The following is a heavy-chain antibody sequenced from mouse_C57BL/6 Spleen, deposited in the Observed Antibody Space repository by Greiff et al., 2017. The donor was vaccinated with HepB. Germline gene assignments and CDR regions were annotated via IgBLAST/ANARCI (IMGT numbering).Heavy chain of an antibody. Sequence: QVQLQQSGAELARPGASVKLSCKASGYTFTSYGISWVKQRTGQGLECIGEIYPRSGNTYYNEKFKGKATLTADKSSSTAYMELRSLTSEDSAVYFCARTTVPATGFAYWGQGTLVTVSA. CDR2: IYPRSGNT. D-gene: IGHD1-1*01. CDR1: GYTFTSYG. J-gene: IGHJ3*01. CDR3: ARTTVPATGFAY. V-gene: IGHV1-81*01.